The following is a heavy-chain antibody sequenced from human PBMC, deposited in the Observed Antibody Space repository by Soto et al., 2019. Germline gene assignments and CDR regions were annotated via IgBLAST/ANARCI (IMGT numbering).Heavy chain of an antibody. D-gene: IGHD2-15*01. CDR2: FDPEDGET. J-gene: IGHJ5*01. V-gene: IGHV1-24*01. CDR1: GYTLTELS. Sequence: ASVKVSCKISGYTLTELSMHWVRQAPGKGLEWMGGFDPEDGETIYAQKFQGRVTMTEDTSTDTAYMELSSLRSEDTAVYYCATEGYCSGGSCYSRLWFDFWGQGTLVTVSS. CDR3: ATEGYCSGGSCYSRLWFDF.